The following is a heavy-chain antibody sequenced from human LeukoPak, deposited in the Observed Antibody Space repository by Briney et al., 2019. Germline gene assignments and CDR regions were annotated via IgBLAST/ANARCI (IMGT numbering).Heavy chain of an antibody. J-gene: IGHJ3*02. CDR1: GFTFSSYA. D-gene: IGHD4-17*01. CDR3: GAPGGVTTMFDAFDI. Sequence: PGGSLRLSCAASGFTFSSYAMSWVRQAPGKGLEWVSAISGSGGSTYYADSVKGRFTISRDNSKNTLYLQMNSLRAEDTAVYYCGAPGGVTTMFDAFDIWGQGTMVTVSS. CDR2: ISGSGGST. V-gene: IGHV3-23*01.